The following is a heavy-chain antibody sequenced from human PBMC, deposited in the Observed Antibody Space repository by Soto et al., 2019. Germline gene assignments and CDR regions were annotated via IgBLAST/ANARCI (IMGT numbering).Heavy chain of an antibody. CDR3: ARVGIAAADKLNWFDP. Sequence: ASVKGSCKTSVYTFSIYDINWVRQAPGQGLEWVGWITPYSGHKIYAQKVEGRVTLTTDTSTSTSYLELRSLRSDDTAVYYCARVGIAAADKLNWFDPWGQGTLVTVSS. D-gene: IGHD6-13*01. CDR1: VYTFSIYD. J-gene: IGHJ5*02. CDR2: ITPYSGHK. V-gene: IGHV1-18*04.